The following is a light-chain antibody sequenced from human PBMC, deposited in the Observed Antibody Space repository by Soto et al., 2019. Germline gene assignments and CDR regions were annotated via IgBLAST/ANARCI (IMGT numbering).Light chain of an antibody. V-gene: IGLV2-8*01. CDR1: SSDVGGYNY. J-gene: IGLJ1*01. CDR2: EVT. CDR3: SSFADSNSYV. Sequence: QSVLTQPPSASGSPGQSVTISCNGTSSDVGGYNYVYWYQQHPGKAPKLMIYEVTKRPSGVPDRFSGSKSGNTASLTVSGLQAEDEADYYCSSFADSNSYVFGTGTKVTVL.